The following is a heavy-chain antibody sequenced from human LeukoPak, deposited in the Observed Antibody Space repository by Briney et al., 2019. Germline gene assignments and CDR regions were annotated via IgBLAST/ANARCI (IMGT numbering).Heavy chain of an antibody. Sequence: SETLSLTCTVSGYSISSYYYWGWIRQPPGKGLEWIGTISHSGSTYYNPSLKSRVTISVDTSKNQFSLKLSSVTAADKAVYYCARSCRILDIVATIRARLGGNGFDIWGQGTMVTVSS. CDR3: ARSCRILDIVATIRARLGGNGFDI. D-gene: IGHD5-12*01. CDR2: ISHSGST. CDR1: GYSISSYYY. V-gene: IGHV4-38-2*02. J-gene: IGHJ3*02.